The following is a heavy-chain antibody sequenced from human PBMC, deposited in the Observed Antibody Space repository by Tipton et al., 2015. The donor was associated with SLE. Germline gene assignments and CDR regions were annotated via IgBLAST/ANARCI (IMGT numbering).Heavy chain of an antibody. J-gene: IGHJ4*02. CDR1: AFDVSSNF. V-gene: IGHV3-66*01. Sequence: SLRLSCAVSAFDVSSNFMSWVRQAPGKGLEWLAVIYSSGTPQYAESVKDRFIISRDNYRNTLFLEINSLRLDDTAIYYCARNGAGYYSAGYFDDWGPGTQVSVSS. D-gene: IGHD3-22*01. CDR2: IYSSGTP. CDR3: ARNGAGYYSAGYFDD.